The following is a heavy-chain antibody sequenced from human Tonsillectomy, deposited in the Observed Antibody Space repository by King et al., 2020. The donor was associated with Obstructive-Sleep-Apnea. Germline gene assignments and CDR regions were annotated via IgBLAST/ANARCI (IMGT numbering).Heavy chain of an antibody. CDR2: ISSSGSTT. V-gene: IGHV3-11*01. Sequence: QVQLVESGGDLGKPVGSLVLYCAASGFIFSDYYMTWIRQAPGKGLEWVAYISSSGSTTYFADSVKGRFTISRDNAKNSLYLQMNSLRADDTAVYYCAREAAVAENWFDPWGQGTLVTVSS. CDR3: AREAAVAENWFDP. J-gene: IGHJ5*02. D-gene: IGHD6-19*01. CDR1: GFIFSDYY.